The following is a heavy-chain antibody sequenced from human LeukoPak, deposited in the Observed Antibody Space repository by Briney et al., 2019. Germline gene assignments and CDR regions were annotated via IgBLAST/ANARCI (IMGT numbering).Heavy chain of an antibody. CDR1: GFTFSSYA. CDR2: VWHDGSNR. CDR3: ARELFGSGSCPDY. J-gene: IGHJ4*02. D-gene: IGHD3-10*01. Sequence: GRTLRLSCTAPGFTFSSYAIHWIRQAPGKGLEWVALVWHDGSNRYYADSVKGRFTISRDNSKNTVYLQMNSLRAEDTAVYYCARELFGSGSCPDYWGQGTLVTVSS. V-gene: IGHV3-33*01.